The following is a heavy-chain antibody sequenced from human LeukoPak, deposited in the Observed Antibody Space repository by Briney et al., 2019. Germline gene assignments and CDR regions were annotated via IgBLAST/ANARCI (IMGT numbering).Heavy chain of an antibody. Sequence: GGSLRLSCAASGFTFSSYSMNWVRQAPGKGLEWVSSISSSSYIYYADSVKGRFTISRDNAKNSLYLQMNSLRAEDTAVYYCASKEVGATFDYWGQGTLVTVSS. J-gene: IGHJ4*02. CDR1: GFTFSSYS. CDR2: ISSSSYI. CDR3: ASKEVGATFDY. V-gene: IGHV3-21*01. D-gene: IGHD1-26*01.